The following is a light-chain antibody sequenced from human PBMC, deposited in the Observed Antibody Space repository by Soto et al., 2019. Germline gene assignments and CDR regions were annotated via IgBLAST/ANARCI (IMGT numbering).Light chain of an antibody. CDR3: QQANSFPIT. J-gene: IGKJ5*01. CDR1: QTISSW. CDR2: DAS. Sequence: DIQMTQSPSTLSGSVGDRVTITCRASQTISSWLAWYQQKPGKAPKLLIYDASSLESGVPSRFSGIGSGTDFTLTISSLQPEDFATYYCQQANSFPITFGQGTRLEIK. V-gene: IGKV1-5*01.